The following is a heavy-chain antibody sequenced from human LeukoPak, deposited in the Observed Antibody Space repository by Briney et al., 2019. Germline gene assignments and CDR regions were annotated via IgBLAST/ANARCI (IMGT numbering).Heavy chain of an antibody. CDR3: AREMVAAIPVFDY. J-gene: IGHJ4*02. V-gene: IGHV3-30-3*01. Sequence: GGSLRLSCAASGFTFTNYGLHWVRQAPGKGLDWVAFISNDGGNEYYADSLKGRFTISRDNSKNTLYLQMNSLRAEDTAVYYCAREMVAAIPVFDYWGQGTLVTVSS. CDR1: GFTFTNYG. D-gene: IGHD2-15*01. CDR2: ISNDGGNE.